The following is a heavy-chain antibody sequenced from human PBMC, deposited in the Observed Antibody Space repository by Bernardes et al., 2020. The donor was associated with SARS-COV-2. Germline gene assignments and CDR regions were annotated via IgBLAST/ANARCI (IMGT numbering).Heavy chain of an antibody. CDR3: ARRAYNWGNAFDI. CDR1: GFTFRRPW. CDR2: IKQDGSEK. D-gene: IGHD1-1*01. V-gene: IGHV3-7*05. Sequence: GGSLRLSCTGSGFTFRRPWMSWVRQAPGQGLAWVANIKQDGSEKNYVDSVKGRFTISRDNAKNLLYVQMNSLRAEDTAVYYCARRAYNWGNAFDIWGQGTMVTGSS. J-gene: IGHJ3*02.